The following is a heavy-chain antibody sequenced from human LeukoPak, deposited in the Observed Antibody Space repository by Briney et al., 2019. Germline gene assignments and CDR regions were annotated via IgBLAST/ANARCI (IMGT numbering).Heavy chain of an antibody. D-gene: IGHD6-19*01. CDR3: ARGHVAGTDRHWDY. Sequence: GGSLRLSYATSDFTFSRHWMHWVRQAPGKGLVWVSRIISDGSSISYADSVKGRFTISRDNAKNTLYLQMNSLRAEDTAVYYCARGHVAGTDRHWDYWGQGALVTVSS. CDR1: DFTFSRHW. J-gene: IGHJ4*02. CDR2: IISDGSSI. V-gene: IGHV3-74*01.